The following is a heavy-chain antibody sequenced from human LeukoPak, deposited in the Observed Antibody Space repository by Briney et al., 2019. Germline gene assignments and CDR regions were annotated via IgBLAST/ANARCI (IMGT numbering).Heavy chain of an antibody. CDR2: IYTSGST. CDR3: ARDSGSYHAFDI. J-gene: IGHJ3*02. V-gene: IGHV4-4*07. CDR1: GGSISTYY. D-gene: IGHD1-26*01. Sequence: PSETLSLTCTVSGGSISTYYWNWIRQPAGEGLEWIGRIYTSGSTKYNPSLKSRVTMSVDTSKNQFSLKLSSVTAADTAVYYCARDSGSYHAFDIWGQGTMVTVSS.